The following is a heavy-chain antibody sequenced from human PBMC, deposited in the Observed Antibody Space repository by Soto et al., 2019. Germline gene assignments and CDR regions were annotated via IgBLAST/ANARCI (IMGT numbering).Heavy chain of an antibody. CDR3: ARHRADYDYIWGSYRSYSFDY. CDR1: GGSISSSSYY. J-gene: IGHJ4*02. D-gene: IGHD3-16*02. CDR2: IYYSGST. Sequence: QLRLQESGPGLVKPSETLSLTCTVSGGSISSSSYYWGWIRQPPGKGLEWIGSIYYSGSTYYNPSLKSRVTISVDTSTNQSSLKLSSVTAADTAVYYCARHRADYDYIWGSYRSYSFDYWGQGTLVTVSS. V-gene: IGHV4-39*01.